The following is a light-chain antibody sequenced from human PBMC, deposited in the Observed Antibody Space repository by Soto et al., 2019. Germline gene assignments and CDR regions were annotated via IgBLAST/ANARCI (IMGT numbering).Light chain of an antibody. CDR1: ALPKQY. J-gene: IGLJ1*01. Sequence: SYELTQPPSMSVSPGQTARITCSGDALPKQYAYWYQQKPGQAPVLVLYKDTERPSGIPERFSGSSSGTTVTLTISGVQAEDEADYYCQSADSSGSYYVFGTGTKLTVL. V-gene: IGLV3-25*03. CDR3: QSADSSGSYYV. CDR2: KDT.